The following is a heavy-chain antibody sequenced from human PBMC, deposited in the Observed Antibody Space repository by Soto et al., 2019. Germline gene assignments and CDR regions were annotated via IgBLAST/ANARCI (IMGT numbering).Heavy chain of an antibody. V-gene: IGHV3-23*01. D-gene: IGHD6-19*01. Sequence: GGSLRLSCAASGFTFSSYAMSWVRQAPGKGLEWVSAISGSGGSTYYADSVKGRFTISRDNSKNTLYLQMNSLRAEDTAVYYCAKRKQWLVQKPADYFDYWGQGTLVTVSS. CDR2: ISGSGGST. CDR3: AKRKQWLVQKPADYFDY. J-gene: IGHJ4*02. CDR1: GFTFSSYA.